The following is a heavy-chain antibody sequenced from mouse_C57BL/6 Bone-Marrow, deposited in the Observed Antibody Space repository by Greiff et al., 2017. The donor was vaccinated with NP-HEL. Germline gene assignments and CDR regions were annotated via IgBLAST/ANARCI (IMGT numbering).Heavy chain of an antibody. CDR1: GYTFTSYW. CDR2: IYPSDSET. V-gene: IGHV1-61*01. J-gene: IGHJ2*01. D-gene: IGHD1-1*01. Sequence: QVQLKQPGAELVRPGSSVKLSCKASGYTFTSYWMDWVKQRPGQGLEWIGNIYPSDSETHYNQKFKDKATLTVDKSSSTAYMKLSSLTSEDSAVYYCASLGALRRDYWGQGTTLTVSS. CDR3: ASLGALRRDY.